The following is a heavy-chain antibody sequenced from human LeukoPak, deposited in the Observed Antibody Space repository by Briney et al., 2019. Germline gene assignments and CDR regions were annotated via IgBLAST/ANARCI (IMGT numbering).Heavy chain of an antibody. CDR2: IYYIGTT. V-gene: IGHV4-39*07. J-gene: IGHJ3*01. Sequence: SETLSLTCTVSGGSITSSDYYWGWIRQPPGKGLEWIGHIYYIGTTYYNPSLKSRVTISVDTSKNQFSLKLRSVTAADTAVYYCARISSSNWYNERGAFDVWGQGTMVTVSS. D-gene: IGHD6-13*01. CDR3: ARISSSNWYNERGAFDV. CDR1: GGSITSSDYY.